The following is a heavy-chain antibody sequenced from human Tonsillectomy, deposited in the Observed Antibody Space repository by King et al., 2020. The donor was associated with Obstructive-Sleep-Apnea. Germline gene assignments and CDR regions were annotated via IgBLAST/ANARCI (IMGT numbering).Heavy chain of an antibody. CDR3: AGYSSSWYLNWFDP. CDR1: GGSISSSSYY. CDR2: IYYSGST. J-gene: IGHJ5*02. D-gene: IGHD6-13*01. V-gene: IGHV4-39*07. Sequence: QLQESGPGLVKPSETLSLTCTVSGGSISSSSYYWGWIRQPPGKGLEWIGSIYYSGSTDYNPSLKSRVTISVDTSKNQFSLKLSSVTAADTAVYYCAGYSSSWYLNWFDPWGQGTLVTVSS.